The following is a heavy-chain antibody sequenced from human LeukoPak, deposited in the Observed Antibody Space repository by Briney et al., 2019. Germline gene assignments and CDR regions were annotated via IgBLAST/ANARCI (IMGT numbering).Heavy chain of an antibody. V-gene: IGHV3-30*04. J-gene: IGHJ4*02. CDR1: GFTFSSYA. Sequence: GGSLRLSCAASGFTFSSYAMHWVRQAPGKGLEWVAVISYDGSNKYYADSVKGRFTISRDNSKNTLYLQMNSLRAEDTAVYYCAKDRRGYSYGLFDYWGQGTLVTVSS. CDR3: AKDRRGYSYGLFDY. CDR2: ISYDGSNK. D-gene: IGHD5-18*01.